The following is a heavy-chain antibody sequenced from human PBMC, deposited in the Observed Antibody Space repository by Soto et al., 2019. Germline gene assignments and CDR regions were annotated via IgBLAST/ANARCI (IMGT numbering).Heavy chain of an antibody. J-gene: IGHJ6*02. CDR2: VYYTGST. CDR3: ARYSSGWPGNGMDV. Sequence: NPSETLSLTCTVSNGSISNYFWSWIRQPPGKGLEWIGYVYYTGSTSYNPSLKSRVTMSVDTSRKQFSLRLSSVTAADTAVDYCARYSSGWPGNGMDVWGQGTTVTVSS. V-gene: IGHV4-59*01. CDR1: NGSISNYF. D-gene: IGHD6-19*01.